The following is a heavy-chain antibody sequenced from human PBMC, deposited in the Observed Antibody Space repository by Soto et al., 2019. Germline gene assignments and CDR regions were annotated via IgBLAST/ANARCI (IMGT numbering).Heavy chain of an antibody. V-gene: IGHV3-23*01. J-gene: IGHJ5*02. CDR1: GFTLSNYV. CDR3: AKDPVKYNWHNQSGGGFDP. Sequence: GGSLRLSCAASGFTLSNYVMSWVRQAPGKGLEWVSAISGSGGSTYYAESVKGRFTISRDNSNNTVFLQGQSLGVEDTAINYCAKDPVKYNWHNQSGGGFDPWGQGTLVTVYS. D-gene: IGHD1-20*01. CDR2: ISGSGGST.